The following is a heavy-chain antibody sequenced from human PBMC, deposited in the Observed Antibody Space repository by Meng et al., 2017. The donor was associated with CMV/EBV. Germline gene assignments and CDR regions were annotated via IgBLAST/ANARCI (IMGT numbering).Heavy chain of an antibody. J-gene: IGHJ6*02. Sequence: SVKVSCKASGFTFTSSAVRWVRQARGQRLEWIGWIVVGSGNTNYAQKFQERVTITRDMSTSTAYMELSSLRSEDTAVYYCAADFGDYVVVAPYYYYGMDVWGQGTTVTVSS. CDR3: AADFGDYVVVAPYYYYGMDV. CDR2: IVVGSGNT. D-gene: IGHD2-15*01. V-gene: IGHV1-58*01. CDR1: GFTFTSSA.